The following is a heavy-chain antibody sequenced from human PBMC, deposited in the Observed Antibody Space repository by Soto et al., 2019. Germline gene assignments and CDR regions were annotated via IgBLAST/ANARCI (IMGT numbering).Heavy chain of an antibody. CDR2: IMPVFPTP. J-gene: IGHJ6*01. CDR1: GGTFRTSA. V-gene: IGHV1-69*12. CDR3: ARDKDRQQLGGNYYYIKDV. Sequence: QVQLVQSGAEVKKPGSSVKVSCKTSGGTFRTSAISWVRQAPGQGLEWMGGIMPVFPTPDYAQKFQGRVTITADESTSTAYMELSSLRSEDTAVYYCARDKDRQQLGGNYYYIKDVWGQGTTVTVSS. D-gene: IGHD3-3*02.